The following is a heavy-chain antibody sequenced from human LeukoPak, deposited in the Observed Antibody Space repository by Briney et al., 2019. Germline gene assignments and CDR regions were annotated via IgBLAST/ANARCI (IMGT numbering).Heavy chain of an antibody. CDR1: GFTFSSYS. J-gene: IGHJ4*02. Sequence: GGSLRLSCAASGFTFSSYSMNWVRQAPGKGLEWVSYISSSSSTIYYAASVKGRFTISRDNAKNSLYLQMNSLRAEDTAVYYCARAVRRGYSPENDYWGQGTLVTVSS. D-gene: IGHD5-18*01. CDR2: ISSSSSTI. CDR3: ARAVRRGYSPENDY. V-gene: IGHV3-48*01.